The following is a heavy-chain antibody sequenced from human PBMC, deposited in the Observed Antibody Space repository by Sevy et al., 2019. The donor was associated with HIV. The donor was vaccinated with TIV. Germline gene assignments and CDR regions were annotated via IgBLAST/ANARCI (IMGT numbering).Heavy chain of an antibody. D-gene: IGHD5-12*01. V-gene: IGHV1-24*01. CDR1: GYTLTKLS. CDR3: ATPQYVGYDYESLDI. Sequence: ATVKVSCKVSGYTLTKLSMHWVRQAPRKGLEWMAGFDPEDGETIYAQKFQGRVTMIEDTSTDTAYMELSSLRSEDTAVYYCATPQYVGYDYESLDIWGQGTLVTVSS. J-gene: IGHJ3*02. CDR2: FDPEDGET.